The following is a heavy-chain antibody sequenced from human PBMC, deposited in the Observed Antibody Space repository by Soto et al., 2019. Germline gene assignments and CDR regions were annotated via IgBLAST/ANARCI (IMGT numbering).Heavy chain of an antibody. CDR2: ISGSGGST. V-gene: IGHV3-23*01. J-gene: IGHJ5*02. D-gene: IGHD3-22*01. CDR3: AKMYYYDSTENWFAP. CDR1: GFTFSSYA. Sequence: EVQLLESGGGLVQPGGSLRLSCAASGFTFSSYAMSWVCQAPGKGLEWVSAISGSGGSTYYADSVKGRFTISRDNSKNTLYLQMNSLRAEDTAVYYCAKMYYYDSTENWFAPWGQGTLVTVSS.